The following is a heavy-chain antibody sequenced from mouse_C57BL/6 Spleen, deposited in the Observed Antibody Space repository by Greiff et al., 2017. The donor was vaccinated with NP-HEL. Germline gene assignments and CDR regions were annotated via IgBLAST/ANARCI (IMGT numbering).Heavy chain of an antibody. D-gene: IGHD1-1*01. CDR2: SRNKANDYTT. V-gene: IGHV7-1*01. CDR3: ARDAHYYGSSYGYFDV. J-gene: IGHJ1*03. Sequence: EVKLMESGGGLVQSGRSLRLSCATSGFTFSDFYMEWVRQAPGKGLEWIAASRNKANDYTTEYSASVNGRFIVSRDTSQSILYLQMNALRAEDTAIYYCARDAHYYGSSYGYFDVWGTGTTVTVSS. CDR1: GFTFSDFY.